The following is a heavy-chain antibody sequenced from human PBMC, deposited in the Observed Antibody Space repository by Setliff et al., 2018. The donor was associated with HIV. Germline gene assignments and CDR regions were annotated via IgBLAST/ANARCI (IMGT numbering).Heavy chain of an antibody. V-gene: IGHV1-2*04. D-gene: IGHD3-22*01. Sequence: ASVKVSCKASGYSFTDYYIHWVRQAPGQGLEWVGWINPKSDGTNYAQKFQGWITMTRDTSISTAYMELSRLRSDDTAVYYCARGMDYYDTSGYYQYYFDYWGPETLLVTVSS. CDR2: INPKSDGT. CDR1: GYSFTDYY. J-gene: IGHJ4*03. CDR3: ARGMDYYDTSGYYQYYFDY.